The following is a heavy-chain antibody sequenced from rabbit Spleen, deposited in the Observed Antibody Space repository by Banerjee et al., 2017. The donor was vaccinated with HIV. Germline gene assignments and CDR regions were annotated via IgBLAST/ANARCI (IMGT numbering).Heavy chain of an antibody. Sequence: QSLEESGGDLVKPGASLTLTCTASGVSFSISSYMCWVRQAPGKGLQWIACIDTGSSGFTYFASWAKGRFTISKTSSTTVTLQMTSLTVADTATYFCARDTSSSFSSYGMDLWGPGTLVTVS. D-gene: IGHD1-1*01. J-gene: IGHJ6*01. CDR3: ARDTSSSFSSYGMDL. CDR2: IDTGSSGFT. CDR1: GVSFSISSY. V-gene: IGHV1S40*01.